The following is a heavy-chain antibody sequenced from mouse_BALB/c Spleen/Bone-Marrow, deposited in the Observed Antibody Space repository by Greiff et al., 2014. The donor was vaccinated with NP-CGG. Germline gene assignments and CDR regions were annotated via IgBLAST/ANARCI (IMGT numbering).Heavy chain of an antibody. Sequence: VQLQQSGAELVRPGSSVKISCKASGYAFSSYWMNWVKQRPGQGLEWIGQIYPGDGDTDYNGKFKGKATLTADKSSITAYMQLSSLTSEYSAVYFCARGVPMDYWGQGTSVTVSS. CDR3: ARGVPMDY. V-gene: IGHV1-80*01. CDR2: IYPGDGDT. J-gene: IGHJ4*01. CDR1: GYAFSSYW.